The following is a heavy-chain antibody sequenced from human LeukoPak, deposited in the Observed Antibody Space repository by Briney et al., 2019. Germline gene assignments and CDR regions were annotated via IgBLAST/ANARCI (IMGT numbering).Heavy chain of an antibody. CDR1: GGTFSSYA. J-gene: IGHJ4*02. D-gene: IGHD2-2*01. CDR3: ARDCSSTSCYDY. Sequence: SVKVSCKASGGTFSSYAISWVRQAPGQGLEWMGGITPIFGTANYAQKFQGRVTITADKSTSTAYMELSNLRSEDTAVYYCARDCSSTSCYDYWGQGTLVTVSS. V-gene: IGHV1-69*06. CDR2: ITPIFGTA.